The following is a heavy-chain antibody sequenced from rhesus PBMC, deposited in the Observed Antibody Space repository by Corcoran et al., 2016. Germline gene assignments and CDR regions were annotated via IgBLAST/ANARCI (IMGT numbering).Heavy chain of an antibody. D-gene: IGHD1-20*01. J-gene: IGHJ3*01. Sequence: QLQLQESGPGLVKPSETLSVTCAVSGGSISSSYWSWIRQAPGKGLEWIGDSYGSGSSTNSNPSLKSRVTLSVDTSKNQLSLKLSSVTAADTAVYYCASSAGTRSAFDFWGQGLRVTVSS. V-gene: IGHV4-169*02. CDR1: GGSISSSY. CDR3: ASSAGTRSAFDF. CDR2: SYGSGSST.